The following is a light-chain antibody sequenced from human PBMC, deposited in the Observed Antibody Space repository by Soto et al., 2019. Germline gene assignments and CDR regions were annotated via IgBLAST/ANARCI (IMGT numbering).Light chain of an antibody. CDR2: ANS. J-gene: IGLJ2*01. Sequence: QSALTQPPSVSGAPGQRVTISCTGSSSNIGAGYDVHWYQQLPGTAPKLLIYANSNRPSGVPDRFSGSKSGTSASLAITGLQAEDEADYYCQSYDSSLSDLVVFGGGTKLTVL. CDR1: SSNIGAGYD. V-gene: IGLV1-40*01. CDR3: QSYDSSLSDLVV.